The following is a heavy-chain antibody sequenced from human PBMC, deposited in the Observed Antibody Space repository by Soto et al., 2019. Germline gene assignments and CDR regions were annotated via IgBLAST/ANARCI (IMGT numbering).Heavy chain of an antibody. CDR2: ISGSGGST. D-gene: IGHD6-19*01. CDR1: GFTFSSYA. V-gene: IGHV3-23*01. CDR3: ARRSSGWDFDS. J-gene: IGHJ4*02. Sequence: EVQLLESGGGLVQPGGSLRLSCAASGFTFSSYAMSWVRQAPGKGLEWVSAISGSGGSTYYADSVKGRFTISRDNSKNTLYRQMSSRRSDDTAVYYCARRSSGWDFDSGGKGPLVTVSS.